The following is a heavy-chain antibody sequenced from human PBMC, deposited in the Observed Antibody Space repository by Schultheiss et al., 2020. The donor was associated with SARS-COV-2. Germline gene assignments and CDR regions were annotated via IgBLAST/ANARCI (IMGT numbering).Heavy chain of an antibody. J-gene: IGHJ6*02. D-gene: IGHD3-10*01. CDR1: GGSIRSGESY. CDR2: IDYSGST. Sequence: SETLSLTCTVSGGSIRSGESYWSWIRQSPGKGLEWIGYIDYSGSTNYNPSLKSRVTISVDTSKNQFSLKLSSVTAADTAVYYCARDRAGYGSGTYGMDVWGQGTTVTVSS. CDR3: ARDRAGYGSGTYGMDV. V-gene: IGHV4-30-4*01.